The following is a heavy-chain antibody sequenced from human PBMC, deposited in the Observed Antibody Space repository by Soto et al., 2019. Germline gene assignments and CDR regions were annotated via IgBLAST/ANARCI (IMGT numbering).Heavy chain of an antibody. CDR2: IYYSGST. V-gene: IGHV4-59*01. CDR1: GGTISSNC. CDR3: ARAVLPATAPFDY. Sequence: SETLSLTCIVSGGTISSNCWSWIRQPPGKGLEWIGYIYYSGSTNYNPSLKSRVTISVDTSKNQFSLKLSSVTAADTAVYYCARAVLPATAPFDYWGQGTLVTVSS. J-gene: IGHJ4*02. D-gene: IGHD2-2*01.